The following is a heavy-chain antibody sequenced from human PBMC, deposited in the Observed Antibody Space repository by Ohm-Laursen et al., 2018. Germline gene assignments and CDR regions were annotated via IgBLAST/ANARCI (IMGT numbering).Heavy chain of an antibody. J-gene: IGHJ4*02. D-gene: IGHD2-15*01. Sequence: SLRLSCAASGFTFDDYAMHWVRQAPGKGLEWVSGLSASGEDTYYADSVKGRFTISRDNSKNTLYLQMNSLRAEDTAVYYCARGDRYCSGGSCYDLAAFDYWGQGTLVTVSS. V-gene: IGHV3-23*01. CDR2: LSASGEDT. CDR3: ARGDRYCSGGSCYDLAAFDY. CDR1: GFTFDDYA.